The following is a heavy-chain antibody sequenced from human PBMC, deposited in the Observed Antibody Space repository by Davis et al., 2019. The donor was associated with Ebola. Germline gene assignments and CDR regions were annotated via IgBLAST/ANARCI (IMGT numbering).Heavy chain of an antibody. V-gene: IGHV3-48*04. CDR2: ISSSGSTI. CDR1: GFTFSSYS. J-gene: IGHJ6*02. Sequence: PGGSLRLSCVASGFTFSSYSFNWVRQAPGKGLEWVSYISSSGSTIYYADSVKGRFTISRDNAKNSLYLQMNSLRAEDTAVYYCARDRVTMVRGANQDYYYYYGMDVWGQGTTVTVSS. CDR3: ARDRVTMVRGANQDYYYYYGMDV. D-gene: IGHD3-10*01.